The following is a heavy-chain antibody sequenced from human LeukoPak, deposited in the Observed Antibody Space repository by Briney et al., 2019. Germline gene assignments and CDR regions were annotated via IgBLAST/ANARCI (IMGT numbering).Heavy chain of an antibody. V-gene: IGHV7-4-1*02. Sequence: ASVKVSCKASGYTFTNYAMNWVRQAPGQGLEWMGWIHPSTGNPTYAQGFTGRFVFSLDTSVSSTYLQISSLKAEDTAVYFCARAFQSLGGLSLPDYWGQGTLVTVSS. D-gene: IGHD3-16*02. CDR3: ARAFQSLGGLSLPDY. J-gene: IGHJ4*02. CDR1: GYTFTNYA. CDR2: IHPSTGNP.